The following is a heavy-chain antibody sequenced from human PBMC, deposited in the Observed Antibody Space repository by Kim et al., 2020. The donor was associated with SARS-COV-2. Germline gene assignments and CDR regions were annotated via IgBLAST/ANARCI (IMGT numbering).Heavy chain of an antibody. Sequence: SETLSLTCTVSDGSISSSSYYWGWIRQPPGKGLEWIGSIYYSGSTYYNPSLKSRVTISVDTSKNQFSLKLSSVTAADTAVYYCARESLIYCSGGSCYFSWFGPWGQGTLVTVSS. CDR3: ARESLIYCSGGSCYFSWFGP. V-gene: IGHV4-39*07. CDR2: IYYSGST. CDR1: DGSISSSSYY. J-gene: IGHJ5*02. D-gene: IGHD2-15*01.